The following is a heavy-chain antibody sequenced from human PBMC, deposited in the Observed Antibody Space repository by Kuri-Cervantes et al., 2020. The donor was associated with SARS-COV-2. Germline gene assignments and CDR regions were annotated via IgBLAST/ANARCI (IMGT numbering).Heavy chain of an antibody. D-gene: IGHD3-16*01. CDR1: GFTVSSNY. Sequence: GGSLRLSCAASGFTVSSNYMSWVRQAPGKGLEWVSVIYSGGSTHYADSVKGRFTISRDDSKNTLHLQMDSLRGEDTAVYYCAKSGSSSSSYVSRLDVWGKGTTVTVSS. V-gene: IGHV3-53*01. CDR3: AKSGSSSSSYVSRLDV. J-gene: IGHJ6*04. CDR2: IYSGGST.